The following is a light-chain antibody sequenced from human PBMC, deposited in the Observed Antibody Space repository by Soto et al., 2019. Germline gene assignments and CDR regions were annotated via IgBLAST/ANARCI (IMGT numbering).Light chain of an antibody. CDR2: WAS. Sequence: DIVMTQSPDSLAVSLGERATINCKSSQSVLYSSNNKNYLAWYQQKPGQPPKLLIYWASTRESGVPDRFSGSRSGKDFTLTISRLQAEDVAVYYCQQYYSTPWTFGQGTKVEIK. CDR3: QQYYSTPWT. J-gene: IGKJ1*01. V-gene: IGKV4-1*01. CDR1: QSVLYSSNNKNY.